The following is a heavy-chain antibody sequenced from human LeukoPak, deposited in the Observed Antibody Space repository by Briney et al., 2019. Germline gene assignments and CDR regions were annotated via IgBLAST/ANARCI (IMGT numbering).Heavy chain of an antibody. Sequence: PETLWLTCAVSVYSISSDYYWGWIRQSPGKGLEWIGTISHSGSTYYNPSLKSRVTISVDKSKNQFSLKLTSVTAADTAVYYCSRDRPTLSGWTWFDPWGQGTLVTVSS. D-gene: IGHD6-19*01. CDR3: SRDRPTLSGWTWFDP. J-gene: IGHJ5*02. CDR1: VYSISSDYY. V-gene: IGHV4-38-2*02. CDR2: ISHSGST.